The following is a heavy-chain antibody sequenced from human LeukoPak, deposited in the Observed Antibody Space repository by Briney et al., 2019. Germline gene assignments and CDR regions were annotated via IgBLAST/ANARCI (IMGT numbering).Heavy chain of an antibody. V-gene: IGHV4-59*08. CDR1: GTMYNYY. CDR3: ARHISSGGTYAHFDY. CDR2: IHYNGIT. D-gene: IGHD1-26*01. Sequence: SETLSLTCTVSGTMYNYYWSWIRQPPGKGLEWIGYIHYNGITNYNPSLKSRVTMSLDTSKNQVTLKLNSVTAADTAVYYCARHISSGGTYAHFDYWGQGTLVTVSS. J-gene: IGHJ4*02.